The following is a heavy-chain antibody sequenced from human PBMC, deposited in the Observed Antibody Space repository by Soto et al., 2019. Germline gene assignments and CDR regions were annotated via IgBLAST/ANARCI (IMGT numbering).Heavy chain of an antibody. CDR1: GFPFNKAW. D-gene: IGHD6-6*01. CDR3: CSYSSSSVGAFDM. Sequence: VGSLRLSCATSGFPFNKAWMTWVRQAPGKGLEXXXXXXXXXXXXXTDYAAPVKGRFTISRGDSSNTVDLKMNSLRTEDTAVYYCCSYSSSSVGAFDMWGQGTMVTVSS. J-gene: IGHJ3*02. CDR2: XXXXXXXXXT. V-gene: IGHV3-15*01.